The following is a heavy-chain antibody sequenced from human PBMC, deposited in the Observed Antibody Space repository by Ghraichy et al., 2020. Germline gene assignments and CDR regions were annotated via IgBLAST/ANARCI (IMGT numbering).Heavy chain of an antibody. Sequence: SETLSLTCTVSGGSISSGSYYWSWIRQPAGKGLEWIGRIYTSGSTNYNPSLKSRVTISVDTSKNQFSLKLSSVTAADTAVYYCARGYYDFWSGYGHWGQGTLVTVSS. J-gene: IGHJ4*02. CDR2: IYTSGST. V-gene: IGHV4-61*02. D-gene: IGHD3-3*01. CDR1: GGSISSGSYY. CDR3: ARGYYDFWSGYGH.